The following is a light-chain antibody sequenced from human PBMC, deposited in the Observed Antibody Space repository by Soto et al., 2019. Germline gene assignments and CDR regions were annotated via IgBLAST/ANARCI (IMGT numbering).Light chain of an antibody. J-gene: IGLJ3*02. V-gene: IGLV1-51*02. CDR2: ENN. CDR3: GTWDIRLNINWV. Sequence: QSVLTQPPSVSAAPGQKVTISCSGSSSNIGNNYVSWYQHLPGTAPRLLIFENNKRPSGIPDRFSGSKSGTSATLAITGLRTGDEADYYCGTWDIRLNINWVFGGGTKLTVL. CDR1: SSNIGNNY.